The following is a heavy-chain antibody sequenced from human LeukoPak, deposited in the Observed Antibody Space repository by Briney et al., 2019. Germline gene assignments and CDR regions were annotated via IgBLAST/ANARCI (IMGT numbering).Heavy chain of an antibody. CDR2: IYTSGST. CDR3: ARDYGCSSTSCYHQSAFDI. V-gene: IGHV4-61*02. D-gene: IGHD2-2*01. J-gene: IGHJ3*02. Sequence: SETLSLTCTVSGGSISSGSYYWSWIRQPAGKGLEWIGRIYTSGSTNYNPSLKSRVTISVDTSKNQFSLKLSSVTAADTAVYYCARDYGCSSTSCYHQSAFDIWGQGTMVTVSS. CDR1: GGSISSGSYY.